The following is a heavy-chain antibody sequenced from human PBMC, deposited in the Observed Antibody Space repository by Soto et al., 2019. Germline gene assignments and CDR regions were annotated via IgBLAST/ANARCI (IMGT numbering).Heavy chain of an antibody. V-gene: IGHV3-73*01. Sequence: GGSLRLSCAASGFTFSGSAMHWVRQASGKGLEWVGRIRSKANSYATAYAASVKGRFTISRDDSKNTAYLQMNSLKTEDTAVYYCTRRGYYDSSGYYYYYGMDVWGQGTTVTVSS. CDR3: TRRGYYDSSGYYYYYGMDV. CDR2: IRSKANSYAT. CDR1: GFTFSGSA. J-gene: IGHJ6*02. D-gene: IGHD3-22*01.